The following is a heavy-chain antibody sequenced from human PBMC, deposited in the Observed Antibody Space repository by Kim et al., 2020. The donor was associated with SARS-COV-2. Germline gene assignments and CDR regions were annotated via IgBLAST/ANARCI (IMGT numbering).Heavy chain of an antibody. CDR1: GFTFSSYG. J-gene: IGHJ4*02. CDR2: IRDSGATT. Sequence: GGSLRLSCAASGFTFSSYGMSWVRQAPGKGLEWVSAIRDSGATTYYADSVKGRFTISRDNSKNTLYLQMNSLRVEDTAVYYCAKKGLPDYWGQGTLVTVSS. CDR3: AKKGLPDY. V-gene: IGHV3-23*01.